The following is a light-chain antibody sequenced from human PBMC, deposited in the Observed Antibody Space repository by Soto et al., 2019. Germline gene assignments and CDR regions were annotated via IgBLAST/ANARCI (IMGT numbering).Light chain of an antibody. CDR3: QQRSNWPPFT. J-gene: IGKJ3*01. CDR2: DAS. Sequence: EIVLTQSPATLSLSPGERATLSCRASQSVSSYLAWYQQKPGQAPRLLIYDASNRATGIPARFSGSGSWTDFTLTIISLEPEDFSVYYCQQRSNWPPFTFGPGTKVDIK. CDR1: QSVSSY. V-gene: IGKV3-11*01.